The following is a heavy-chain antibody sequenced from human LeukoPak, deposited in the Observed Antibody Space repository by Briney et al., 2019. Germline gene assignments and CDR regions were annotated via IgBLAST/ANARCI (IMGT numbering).Heavy chain of an antibody. CDR1: GGSFSGYY. J-gene: IGHJ3*01. Sequence: PSETLSLTCAVYGGSFSGYYWSWIRQPPGKGLEWIGEINHSGSTNYNPSLKSRVTISVDTSKNQFSLKLSSVTAADTAVYYCAKEYYDRNLIGDAFDFWGRGTMVTVSS. V-gene: IGHV4-34*01. CDR2: INHSGST. CDR3: AKEYYDRNLIGDAFDF. D-gene: IGHD3-3*01.